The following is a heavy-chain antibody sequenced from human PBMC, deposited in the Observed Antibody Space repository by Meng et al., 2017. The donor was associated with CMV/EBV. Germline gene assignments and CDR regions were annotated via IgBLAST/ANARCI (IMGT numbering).Heavy chain of an antibody. J-gene: IGHJ4*02. Sequence: SETLSLTCTVSGGSISSYYWSWIRQPPGKGLEWIGYIYYSGSTNYNPSLKSRVTISVDTSKNQFSLKLSSVTAADTAVYYCARVGVGESFDYWGQGTLVTVPQ. CDR3: ARVGVGESFDY. CDR2: IYYSGST. V-gene: IGHV4-59*01. D-gene: IGHD3-10*01. CDR1: GGSISSYY.